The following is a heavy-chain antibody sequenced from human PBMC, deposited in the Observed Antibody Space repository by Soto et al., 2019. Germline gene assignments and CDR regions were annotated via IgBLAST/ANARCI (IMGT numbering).Heavy chain of an antibody. J-gene: IGHJ6*02. V-gene: IGHV1-8*01. CDR1: GYTFTSYD. D-gene: IGHD5-12*01. Sequence: DSVKVSCKASGYTFTSYDINWVRQATGQGLEGMGWMNPNSGNTGYAQKFQGRVTMTRNTSISTAYMALSSLRSEDTAVYYCASVGGYDSPVYYYYYGMDVWGQGTTVTVSS. CDR2: MNPNSGNT. CDR3: ASVGGYDSPVYYYYYGMDV.